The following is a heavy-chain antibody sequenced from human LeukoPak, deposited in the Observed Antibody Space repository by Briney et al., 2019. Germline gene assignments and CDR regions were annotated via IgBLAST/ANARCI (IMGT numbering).Heavy chain of an antibody. CDR2: ISGSGGST. J-gene: IGHJ4*02. V-gene: IGHV3-23*01. CDR3: AKLEAAAGTFDY. D-gene: IGHD6-13*01. CDR1: GFIFSSYA. Sequence: PGGSLRLSCAASGFIFSSYAMSWVRQAPGKGLEWVSTISGSGGSTYYADSVKGRFTISRDNSKNTLNLQMNSLRAEDTAVYYCAKLEAAAGTFDYWGQGTLVIVSS.